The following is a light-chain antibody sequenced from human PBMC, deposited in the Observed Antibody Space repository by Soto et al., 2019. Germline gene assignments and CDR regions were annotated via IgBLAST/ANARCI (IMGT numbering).Light chain of an antibody. CDR1: STDVGGYNY. J-gene: IGLJ2*01. Sequence: QSVLTQPASVSGSPGQSITISCTGTSTDVGGYNYVSWYQHHPGKAPKLMIYEVSNRPSGVSNRFSGSKSGNTASLTISGLQAEDEADYYCSSYTTNITPVVFGGGTQLTVL. CDR2: EVS. V-gene: IGLV2-14*01. CDR3: SSYTTNITPVV.